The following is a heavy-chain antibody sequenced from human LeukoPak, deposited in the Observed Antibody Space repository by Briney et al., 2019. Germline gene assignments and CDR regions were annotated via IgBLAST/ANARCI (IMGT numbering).Heavy chain of an antibody. CDR1: SDSISSTSHY. D-gene: IGHD6-6*01. V-gene: IGHV4-39*01. J-gene: IGHJ4*02. Sequence: PSETLSLTCTVSSDSISSTSHYWGWIRQPPGKGLEWIGSIFYSGSTYHNPSLKSRVTISVDTSKNQFSLKLSSVTAADTAVYYCARHDAGIAARPFDNWGQGTLVTVSS. CDR2: IFYSGST. CDR3: ARHDAGIAARPFDN.